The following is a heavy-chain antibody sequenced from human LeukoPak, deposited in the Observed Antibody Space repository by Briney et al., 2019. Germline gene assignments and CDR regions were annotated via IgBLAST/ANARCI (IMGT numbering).Heavy chain of an antibody. D-gene: IGHD5-24*01. CDR1: GFTFSSYS. V-gene: IGHV3-21*01. CDR2: ISSSSSCI. J-gene: IGHJ5*02. Sequence: GGSLRLSCAASGFTFSSYSMNWVRQAPGKGLEWVSSISSSSSCIYYADSVKGRFTISRDNAKNSLYLQVNSLRAEDTAVYYCARTKMATTNWFDPWGQGTLVTVSS. CDR3: ARTKMATTNWFDP.